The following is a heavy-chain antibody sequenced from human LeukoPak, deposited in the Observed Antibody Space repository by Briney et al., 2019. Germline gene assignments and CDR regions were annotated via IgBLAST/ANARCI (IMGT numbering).Heavy chain of an antibody. CDR1: GFSFSFYA. V-gene: IGHV3-30*04. CDR3: AKDGPFAIAAAATYSQPDF. D-gene: IGHD6-13*01. CDR2: TASHGRDN. J-gene: IGHJ4*02. Sequence: GRSLRLSCAASGFSFSFYAMHWVRQAPGRGLEWVAVTASHGRDNYYTVSVQGRFTISRDNSRNTLYLQMNSLRTEDTAIYYCAKDGPFAIAAAATYSQPDFWGQGTLVTVSS.